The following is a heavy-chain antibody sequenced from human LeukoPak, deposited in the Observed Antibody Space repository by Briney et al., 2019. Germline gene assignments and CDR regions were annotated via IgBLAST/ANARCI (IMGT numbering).Heavy chain of an antibody. CDR2: IYYSGST. V-gene: IGHV4-59*08. D-gene: IGHD3-22*01. J-gene: IGHJ4*02. CDR1: GGSISSYY. CDR3: ASTRGVYCDSSGYYTN. Sequence: SETLSLTCTVSGGSISSYYWSWIRQPPGKGLEWIGYIYYSGSTNYNPSLKSRVTISVDTSKNQFSLKLSSVTAADTAVYYCASTRGVYCDSSGYYTNWGQGTLVTVSS.